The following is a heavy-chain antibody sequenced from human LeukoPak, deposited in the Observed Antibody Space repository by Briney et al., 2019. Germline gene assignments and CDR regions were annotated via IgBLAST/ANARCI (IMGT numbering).Heavy chain of an antibody. CDR2: ISGSGGST. CDR1: GFTFSSHS. D-gene: IGHD2-2*01. V-gene: IGHV3-23*01. Sequence: GGALRLSCAASGFTFSSHSLSLVPQAPGEGLGWGSPISGSGGSTYYADSVKGRFTISRDNSKNTLYLQMNSLRAEDTAVYYCAKGPAEVPAAMNDYWGQGTLVTVSS. CDR3: AKGPAEVPAAMNDY. J-gene: IGHJ4*02.